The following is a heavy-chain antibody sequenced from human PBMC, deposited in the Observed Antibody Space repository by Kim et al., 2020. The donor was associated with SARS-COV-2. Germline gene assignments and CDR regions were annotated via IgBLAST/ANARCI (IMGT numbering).Heavy chain of an antibody. D-gene: IGHD2-15*01. CDR2: ISNSGST. V-gene: IGHV4-59*08. J-gene: IGHJ2*01. CDR1: GASISTYH. CDR3: ARRGRYSAI. Sequence: SETLSLTCTVSGASISTYHWSWIRQPPGKGLEWVGYISNSGSTHYNPTLRSRLTISVDTSKNQFSLMLTSVTAADTAVYYCARRGRYSAIWGGRTLVSVS.